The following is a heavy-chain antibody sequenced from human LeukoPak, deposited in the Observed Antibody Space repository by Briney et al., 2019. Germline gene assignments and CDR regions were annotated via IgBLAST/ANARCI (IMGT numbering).Heavy chain of an antibody. CDR1: GGSISSYY. CDR3: ASQSIAAGGVWFDP. CDR2: IYTSGST. Sequence: SETLSLTCTVSGGSISSYYWSWIRQPPGKGLEWIGYIYTSGSTNYNPSLKSRVTISVDTSKNQFSLKLSSVTAVDTAVYYCASQSIAAGGVWFDPWGQGTLVTVSS. D-gene: IGHD6-13*01. J-gene: IGHJ5*02. V-gene: IGHV4-4*09.